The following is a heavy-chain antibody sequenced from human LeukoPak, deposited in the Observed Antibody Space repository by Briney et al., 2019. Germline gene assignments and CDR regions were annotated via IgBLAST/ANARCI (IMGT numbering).Heavy chain of an antibody. D-gene: IGHD5-24*01. J-gene: IGHJ4*02. Sequence: KSGESLKISCKGSGYNFSRYWIGWVRQMPGKGREWMGIIYPGDSDTRYSPSFQGQVTISADKSISTAYLQWSSLKASDAAMYYCARRRDGYNYVGTDYWGQGTLVTDSS. CDR1: GYNFSRYW. CDR2: IYPGDSDT. V-gene: IGHV5-51*01. CDR3: ARRRDGYNYVGTDY.